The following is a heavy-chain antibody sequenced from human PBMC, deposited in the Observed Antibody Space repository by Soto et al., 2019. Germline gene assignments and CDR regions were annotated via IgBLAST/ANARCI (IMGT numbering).Heavy chain of an antibody. J-gene: IGHJ6*02. CDR1: GDTFSNYA. Sequence: SVKVSCKASGDTFSNYAICWVRQAPGQGLEWIGGIIPILGSANYAQKFQGRVTISADGSTNTANLELSSLRSEDTAVYYCARFKVETTPDYSNGRDVWAKGPRSPSP. V-gene: IGHV1-69*13. CDR3: ARFKVETTPDYSNGRDV. D-gene: IGHD1-26*01. CDR2: IIPILGSA.